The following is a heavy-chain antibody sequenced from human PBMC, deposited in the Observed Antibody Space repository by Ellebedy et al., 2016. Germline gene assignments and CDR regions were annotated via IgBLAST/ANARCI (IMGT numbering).Heavy chain of an antibody. D-gene: IGHD2-15*01. Sequence: GESLKISCAASGFTFSDYYMSWIRQAPGKGLEWVSYITSSGSTIYYADSVKVRFTISRDNAKNSLYLQMNSLRAEDTAVYSCARDQRALGYCSGGSCYYYYYGMDVWGQGTTVTVSS. CDR1: GFTFSDYY. J-gene: IGHJ6*02. CDR2: ITSSGSTI. CDR3: ARDQRALGYCSGGSCYYYYYGMDV. V-gene: IGHV3-11*01.